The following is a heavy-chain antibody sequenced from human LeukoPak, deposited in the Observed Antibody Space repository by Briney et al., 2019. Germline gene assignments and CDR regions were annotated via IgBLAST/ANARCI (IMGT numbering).Heavy chain of an antibody. J-gene: IGHJ3*02. V-gene: IGHV3-23*01. D-gene: IGHD6-6*01. CDR1: GFTFSSYA. Sequence: PGGSLRLPCAASGFTFSSYAMSWVRQAPGKGLEWVSAISGSGGSTYYADSVKGRFTISRDNSKNTLYLQMNSLRAEDTAVYYCASLAARPVYAFDIWGQGTMVTVSS. CDR2: ISGSGGST. CDR3: ASLAARPVYAFDI.